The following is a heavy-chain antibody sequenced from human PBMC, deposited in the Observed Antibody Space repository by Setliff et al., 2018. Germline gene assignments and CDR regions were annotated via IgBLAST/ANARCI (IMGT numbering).Heavy chain of an antibody. CDR2: INTNTGNP. CDR3: ARVGTGSLLDY. D-gene: IGHD1-1*01. J-gene: IGHJ4*02. V-gene: IGHV7-4-1*02. Sequence: GASVKVSCKASKYTFNSYAMNWVRQAPGQGLEWMGWINTNTGNPTYAQGFTGRFVFSLDTSVSTAYLQISSLKAEDTALYYCARVGTGSLLDYWGQGTLVTVSS. CDR1: KYTFNSYA.